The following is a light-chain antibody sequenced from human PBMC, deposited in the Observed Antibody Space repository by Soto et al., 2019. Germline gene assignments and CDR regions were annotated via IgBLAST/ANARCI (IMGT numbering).Light chain of an antibody. Sequence: QSVLTQPVSVSGSPGQSITIPCTGTSSDVGGDDFVSWYQQHPGKAPKLLIYEVHFRPSGVSSRFSGSKSGNTASLSISGLQAEDEADYYCTSYTNIKTWVFGGGTQLTVL. CDR2: EVH. CDR3: TSYTNIKTWV. CDR1: SSDVGGDDF. V-gene: IGLV2-14*01. J-gene: IGLJ3*02.